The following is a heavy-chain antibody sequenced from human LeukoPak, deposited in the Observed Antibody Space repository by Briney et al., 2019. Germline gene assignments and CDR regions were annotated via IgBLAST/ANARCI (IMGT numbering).Heavy chain of an antibody. J-gene: IGHJ4*02. Sequence: SETLSLTCAVYGGSFSGYYWSWIRQPPGKGLEWIGEINHSGSTNYNPSLKSRVTISVDTSKNQFSLKLSSVTAADTAVFYCASGGYYDTSGYRPNDYWGQGTLVTVSS. CDR1: GGSFSGYY. V-gene: IGHV4-34*01. D-gene: IGHD3-22*01. CDR2: INHSGST. CDR3: ASGGYYDTSGYRPNDY.